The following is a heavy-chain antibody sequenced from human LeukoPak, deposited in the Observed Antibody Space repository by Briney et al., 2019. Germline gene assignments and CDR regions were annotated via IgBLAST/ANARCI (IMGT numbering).Heavy chain of an antibody. CDR1: GGSISSGGYY. Sequence: SETLSLTCTVSGGSISSGGYYWSWIRQHPGKGLEWIGYIYYSGSTYYNPSLKSRVTISVDTSKNQFSLKLSSVTAADTAVYYCARDYYPSSCYYVWGQGTLVTVSS. CDR2: IYYSGST. V-gene: IGHV4-31*03. D-gene: IGHD3-22*01. CDR3: ARDYYPSSCYYV. J-gene: IGHJ4*02.